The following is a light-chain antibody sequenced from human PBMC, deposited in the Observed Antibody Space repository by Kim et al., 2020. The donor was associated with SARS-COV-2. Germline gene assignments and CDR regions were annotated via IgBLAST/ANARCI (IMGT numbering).Light chain of an antibody. V-gene: IGLV3-19*01. Sequence: SSELTQDPAVSVALGQTVRITCQGDSLRSYYASWYQQKPGQAPVLVIYGKNNRPSGIPDRVSGSSSGNTASLTITGAQAEDEAYYYCNSRDSSGNPLYVFGTGTKVPS. J-gene: IGLJ1*01. CDR2: GKN. CDR3: NSRDSSGNPLYV. CDR1: SLRSYY.